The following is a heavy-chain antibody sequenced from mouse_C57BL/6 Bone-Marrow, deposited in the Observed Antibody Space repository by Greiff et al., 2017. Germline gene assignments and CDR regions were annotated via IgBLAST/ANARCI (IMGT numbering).Heavy chain of an antibody. D-gene: IGHD1-1*01. J-gene: IGHJ3*01. CDR2: IYPRSGNT. V-gene: IGHV1-81*01. CDR1: GYTFTSYG. CDR3: ARGTTVVAPFAY. Sequence: QVQLQQSGAELARPGASVKLSCKASGYTFTSYGISWVKQRTGQGLEWIGEIYPRSGNTYYNEKFKGKATLTADKSSSTAYMELRLLTSEDSSVYFCARGTTVVAPFAYWGQGTLVTVSA.